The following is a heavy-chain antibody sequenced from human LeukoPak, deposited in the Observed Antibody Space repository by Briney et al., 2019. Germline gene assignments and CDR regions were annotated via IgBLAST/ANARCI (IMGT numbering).Heavy chain of an antibody. CDR1: GYTFRSYA. CDR3: AREQSGDGWSGFDY. V-gene: IGHV3-30*15. J-gene: IGHJ4*02. D-gene: IGHD6-19*01. Sequence: GGSLRLSCAASGYTFRSYAMHWVRQAPGKGLEWVAVISDDGSRQHYADFLEGRITISRDNSKNTVSLQMSSLRTEDTAVYFCAREQSGDGWSGFDYWGQGTLVTVSS. CDR2: ISDDGSRQ.